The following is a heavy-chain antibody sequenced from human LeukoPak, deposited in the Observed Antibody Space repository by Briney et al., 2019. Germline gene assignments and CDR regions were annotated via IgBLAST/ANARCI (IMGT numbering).Heavy chain of an antibody. CDR1: GYTFTSYG. D-gene: IGHD3-22*01. Sequence: ASVKVSCKASGYTFTSYGISWVRQAPGQGLEWMGWISAYNGNTNYAQKLQGRVTMTTDTFTSTAYMELRSLRSDDTAVYYCARVLYYDSPYYYYMDVWGKGTTVTVSS. CDR3: ARVLYYDSPYYYYMDV. J-gene: IGHJ6*03. V-gene: IGHV1-18*01. CDR2: ISAYNGNT.